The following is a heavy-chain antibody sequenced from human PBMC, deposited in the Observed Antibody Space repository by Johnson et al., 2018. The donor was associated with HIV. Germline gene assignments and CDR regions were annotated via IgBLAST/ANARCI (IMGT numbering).Heavy chain of an antibody. CDR3: ARVTMVGVVMQAFDI. V-gene: IGHV3-30-3*01. J-gene: IGHJ3*02. Sequence: QMLLVESGGGVVQPGRSLRLSCAASGFTFSSYAMHWVRQAPGKGLEWVAVISYDGSNKYYADSEKGRFTISRDNSKNTLYLQMKSLRAEDTAVYYCARVTMVGVVMQAFDIWGQGTMVTVAS. CDR2: ISYDGSNK. CDR1: GFTFSSYA. D-gene: IGHD3-22*01.